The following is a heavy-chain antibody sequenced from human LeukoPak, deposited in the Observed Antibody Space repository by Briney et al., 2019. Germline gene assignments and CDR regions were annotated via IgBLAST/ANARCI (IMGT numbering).Heavy chain of an antibody. J-gene: IGHJ6*02. CDR1: GGSFSGYY. D-gene: IGHD3-3*01. CDR3: ATYDLPPDGMGV. CDR2: INHSGST. Sequence: SETLSLTCAVYGGSFSGYYWSWIRQPPGKGLEWIGEINHSGSTNYNPSLKSRVTISVDTSKNQFSLKLSSVTAADTAVYYCATYDLPPDGMGVWGHGTWVTVSS. V-gene: IGHV4-34*01.